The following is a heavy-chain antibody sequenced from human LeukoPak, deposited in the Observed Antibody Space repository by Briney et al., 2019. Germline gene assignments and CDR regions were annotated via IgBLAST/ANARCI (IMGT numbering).Heavy chain of an antibody. D-gene: IGHD6-13*01. V-gene: IGHV3-23*01. CDR1: GFTFSSYA. CDR2: ISGSGGST. CDR3: ASHSSYYYYYRDV. J-gene: IGHJ6*03. Sequence: GGSLRLSCAASGFTFSSYAMSWVRQAPGKGLDWVSAISGSGGSTYYADSVKGRFTISRDNSKNTLYLQMNSLRAEDTAVYYCASHSSYYYYYRDVWGKGTTVTVSS.